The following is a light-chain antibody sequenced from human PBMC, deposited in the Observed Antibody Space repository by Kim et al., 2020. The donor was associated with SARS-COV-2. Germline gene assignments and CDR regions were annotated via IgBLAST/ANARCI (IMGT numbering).Light chain of an antibody. V-gene: IGLV1-44*01. CDR1: ASELGAKG. CDR2: SNN. CDR3: AAWDNRLNGRVV. J-gene: IGLJ1*01. Sequence: QRVTISCSASASELGAKGVSWYQQLPGTAPKLLIYSNNQRPSGVPDRFSGSKSGTSASLAIGGIQSEDEADYYCAAWDNRLNGRVVFGAGTKVTVL.